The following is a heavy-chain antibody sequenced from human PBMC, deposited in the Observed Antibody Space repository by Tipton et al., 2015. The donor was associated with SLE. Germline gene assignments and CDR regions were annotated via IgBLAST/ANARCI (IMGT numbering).Heavy chain of an antibody. J-gene: IGHJ5*02. V-gene: IGHV1-8*02. CDR3: AREGYYYGSGSYYTWFDP. Sequence: QLVQSGAEVKKPGASVKVSCKASGYTFTSYDINWVRQATGQGLEWMGWMNPNRGNTGYAQKFQGRVTMTRNTSISTAYMELSSLRSEDTAVYYCAREGYYYGSGSYYTWFDPWGQGTLVTVSS. D-gene: IGHD3-10*01. CDR1: GYTFTSYD. CDR2: MNPNRGNT.